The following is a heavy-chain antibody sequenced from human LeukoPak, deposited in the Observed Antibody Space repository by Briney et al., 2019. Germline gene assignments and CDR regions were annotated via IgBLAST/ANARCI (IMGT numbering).Heavy chain of an antibody. D-gene: IGHD3-22*01. CDR3: AREVYYDSSGYYN. CDR1: GYTFTGYY. V-gene: IGHV1-2*06. J-gene: IGHJ4*02. Sequence: AASVKVSCKASGYTFTGYYMHWVRQAPGQGLEWMGRINPNSGGTNYAQKFQGRVTMTRDTSISTAYMELSRLRSDDTAVYYCAREVYYDSSGYYNWGQGTLVTVSS. CDR2: INPNSGGT.